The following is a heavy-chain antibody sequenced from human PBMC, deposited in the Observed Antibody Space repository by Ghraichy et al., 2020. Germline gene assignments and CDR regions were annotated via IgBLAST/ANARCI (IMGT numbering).Heavy chain of an antibody. CDR3: AKINGGESEDYYDSSGYYPDY. Sequence: GGSLRLSCAASGFTFSSYAMSWVRQAPGKGLEWVSAISGSGGSTYYADSVKGRFTISRDNSKNTLYLQMNSLRAEDTAVYYCAKINGGESEDYYDSSGYYPDYWGQGTLVTVSS. CDR2: ISGSGGST. J-gene: IGHJ4*02. D-gene: IGHD3-22*01. CDR1: GFTFSSYA. V-gene: IGHV3-23*01.